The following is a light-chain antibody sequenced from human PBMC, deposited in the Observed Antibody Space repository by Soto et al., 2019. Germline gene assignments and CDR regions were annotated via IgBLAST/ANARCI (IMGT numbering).Light chain of an antibody. CDR1: SSDVGGYNY. CDR3: SSYTSSGTYA. J-gene: IGLJ1*01. V-gene: IGLV2-14*01. CDR2: EVS. Sequence: QSVLTQPASVSGSPGQPITISCTGTSSDVGGYNYVSWYQQHPGKAPKVMIYEVSNRPSGVSNRFSGSKSGNTASLTISGLQAEDEADYYCSSYTSSGTYAFGTGTKVTVL.